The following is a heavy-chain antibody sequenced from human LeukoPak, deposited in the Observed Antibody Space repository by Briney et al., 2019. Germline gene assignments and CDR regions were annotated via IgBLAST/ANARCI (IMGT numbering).Heavy chain of an antibody. D-gene: IGHD4/OR15-4a*01. J-gene: IGHJ4*02. Sequence: GGSLRLSCAASGFTFNIYGMHWVRQAPGKGLEWVAFIRHDGSNKYYADSVKGRFTISRDNSENTVNLQMHSLRVEDTAVYYCAKDGLYGATRDYWGQGTLVTVSS. CDR3: AKDGLYGATRDY. CDR1: GFTFNIYG. CDR2: IRHDGSNK. V-gene: IGHV3-30*02.